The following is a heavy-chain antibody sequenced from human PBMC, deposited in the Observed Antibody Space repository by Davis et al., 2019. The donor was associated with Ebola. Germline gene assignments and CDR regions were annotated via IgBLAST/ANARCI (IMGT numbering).Heavy chain of an antibody. Sequence: LSLTCAASGFTFSSYSMNWVRQAPGKGLEWVSSISSSSSYIYYADSVKGRFTISRDNAKNLLYLQMNSLRAEDTAVYYCARVSTMIVVAWGQGTLVTVSS. CDR1: GFTFSSYS. V-gene: IGHV3-21*01. CDR2: ISSSSSYI. J-gene: IGHJ5*02. D-gene: IGHD3-22*01. CDR3: ARVSTMIVVA.